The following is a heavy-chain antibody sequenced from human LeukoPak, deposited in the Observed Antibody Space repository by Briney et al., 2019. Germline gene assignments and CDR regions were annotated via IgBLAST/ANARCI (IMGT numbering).Heavy chain of an antibody. D-gene: IGHD6-19*01. V-gene: IGHV3-30-3*01. CDR3: ATDSLGGWSGFDP. J-gene: IGHJ5*02. CDR1: GFTFSDYA. CDR2: ISNDGSNK. Sequence: PGGSLRLSCAASGFTFSDYAIHWVRQSPVKGLEWVAVISNDGSNKYYADSVKGRFTISRDNSKNRVFLQMNSLRAEDTAVYYCATDSLGGWSGFDPSGQGTLVTVSS.